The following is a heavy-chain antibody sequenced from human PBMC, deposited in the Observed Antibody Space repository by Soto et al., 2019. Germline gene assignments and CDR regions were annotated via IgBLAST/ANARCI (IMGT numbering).Heavy chain of an antibody. CDR3: AREETATFDY. J-gene: IGHJ4*02. Sequence: SETLSLTCTVSGGNISSGGYYWSWIRQHPGKGLEWIGYIYYSGSTYYNPSLKSRVTISVDTSKNQFSLKLSSVTAADTAVYYCAREETATFDYWGQGTLVTVSS. V-gene: IGHV4-31*03. CDR2: IYYSGST. CDR1: GGNISSGGYY. D-gene: IGHD2-15*01.